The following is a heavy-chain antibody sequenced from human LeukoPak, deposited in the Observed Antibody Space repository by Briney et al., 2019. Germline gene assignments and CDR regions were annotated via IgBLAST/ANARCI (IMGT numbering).Heavy chain of an antibody. J-gene: IGHJ4*02. CDR2: ISSSSSYI. D-gene: IGHD3-10*01. CDR1: GFTFSSYA. V-gene: IGHV3-21*01. CDR3: ARDRAMVRGVVPHDY. Sequence: KPGGSLRLSCAASGFTFSSYAMNWVRQAPGKGLEWVSSISSSSSYIYYADSVKGRFTISRDNAKNSLYLQMNSLRAEDTAVYYCARDRAMVRGVVPHDYWGQGTLVTVSS.